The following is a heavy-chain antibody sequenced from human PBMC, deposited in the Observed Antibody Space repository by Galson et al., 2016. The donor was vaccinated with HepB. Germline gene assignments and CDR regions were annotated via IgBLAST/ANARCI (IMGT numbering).Heavy chain of an antibody. CDR1: GFTFSHYA. CDR3: VKWWPDVVFSGGPTIPELYGMDV. J-gene: IGHJ6*02. Sequence: SLRLSCAASGFTFSHYAMHWVRQAPGKGLEWVALMYFDGRKPHYADSVEGRFTISRDNSKNTLYLQMNSLRADDTAVYYCVKWWPDVVFSGGPTIPELYGMDVWGQGTTVIVSS. V-gene: IGHV3-33*06. D-gene: IGHD5-24*01. CDR2: MYFDGRKP.